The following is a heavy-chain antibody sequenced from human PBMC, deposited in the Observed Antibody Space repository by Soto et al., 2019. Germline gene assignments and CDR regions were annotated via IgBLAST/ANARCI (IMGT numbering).Heavy chain of an antibody. CDR2: ISYSNTI. Sequence: EVQLVESGGGLVQPGGSLRLSCAASGFAFNSYSMNWVRQTPGKGLEWVAYISYSNTIHYADFVEGRFTISRDSAKSSLYLQMDSLRAEDTAVYFCTRDPHGLDFWGQGTLVTVSS. V-gene: IGHV3-48*01. CDR1: GFAFNSYS. CDR3: TRDPHGLDF. J-gene: IGHJ4*02.